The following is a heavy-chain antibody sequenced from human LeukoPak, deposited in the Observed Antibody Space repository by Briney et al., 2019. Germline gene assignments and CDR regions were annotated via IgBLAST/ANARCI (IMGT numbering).Heavy chain of an antibody. CDR3: ARSPDYSGSYWCRD. Sequence: ASVKVSCKASGYTFTSYGISWVRQAPGQGLEWMGWISAYNGNTNYAQKLQGRVTMTTDTSTSTAYMELRSLRSDDTAVYYCARSPDYSGSYWCRDWGQGTLVTVSS. CDR1: GYTFTSYG. J-gene: IGHJ4*02. V-gene: IGHV1-18*01. D-gene: IGHD1-26*01. CDR2: ISAYNGNT.